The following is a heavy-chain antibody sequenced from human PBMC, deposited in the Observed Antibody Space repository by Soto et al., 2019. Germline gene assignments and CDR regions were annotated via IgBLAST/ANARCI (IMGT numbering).Heavy chain of an antibody. CDR2: ISAYNGNT. CDR1: GYTFTSYG. V-gene: IGHV1-18*01. CDR3: ARVLITIFGVAYYYYYGMDV. J-gene: IGHJ6*02. Sequence: ASVKVSCKASGYTFTSYGISWVRQAPGQGLEWMGWISAYNGNTNYAQKFQGRVTITADESTSTAYMELSSLRSEDTAVYYCARVLITIFGVAYYYYYGMDVWGQGTTVTVSS. D-gene: IGHD3-3*01.